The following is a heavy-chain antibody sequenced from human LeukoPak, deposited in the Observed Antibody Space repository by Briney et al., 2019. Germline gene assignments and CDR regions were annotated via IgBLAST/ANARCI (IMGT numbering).Heavy chain of an antibody. J-gene: IGHJ4*02. D-gene: IGHD2-2*01. CDR3: ARDLMVGYCSSTSCY. Sequence: GGSLRLSCAASTSTFSSYSMTWVRQAPGKGLEWVSYISNSGSTISYADSVKGRFTISRDNAKNTLYLQMNSLRAEDTAVYYCARDLMVGYCSSTSCYWGQGTLVTVSS. CDR2: ISNSGSTI. CDR1: TSTFSSYS. V-gene: IGHV3-48*01.